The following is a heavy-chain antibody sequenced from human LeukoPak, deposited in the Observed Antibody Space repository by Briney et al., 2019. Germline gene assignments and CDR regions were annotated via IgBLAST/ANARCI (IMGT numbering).Heavy chain of an antibody. CDR3: ARRRRNFYFDP. CDR1: GFTFSDYY. V-gene: IGHV3-11*01. J-gene: IGHJ5*02. CDR2: ISSSGSTI. D-gene: IGHD3-9*01. Sequence: GGSLRLSCAASGFTFSDYYMSWIRQAPGKGLEWVSYISSSGSTIYYAESVKGRFTISRDNAKNSLYLQMNSLRAEDTAVYYCARRRRNFYFDPWGQGTLVTVSS.